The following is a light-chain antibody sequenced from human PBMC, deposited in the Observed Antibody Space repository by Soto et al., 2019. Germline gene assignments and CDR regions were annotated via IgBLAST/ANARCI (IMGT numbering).Light chain of an antibody. Sequence: QSVLPQPSYVSVSPGQSITISCTGTSSDVGGYNYVSWYQHHPGKAPKLLIYDVSNRPSGVSNRFSGSKSDNTASLTISGLQPEDEADYYCSSYTTSNTRQIVFGTGTKVTVL. J-gene: IGLJ1*01. V-gene: IGLV2-14*03. CDR2: DVS. CDR3: SSYTTSNTRQIV. CDR1: SSDVGGYNY.